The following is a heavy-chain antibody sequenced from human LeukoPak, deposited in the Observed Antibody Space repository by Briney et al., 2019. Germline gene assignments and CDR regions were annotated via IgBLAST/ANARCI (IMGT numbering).Heavy chain of an antibody. V-gene: IGHV3-48*04. CDR2: ISSSGSTI. CDR3: AARTGYSSSPLGY. J-gene: IGHJ4*02. D-gene: IGHD6-13*01. CDR1: GFTFSSSD. Sequence: GGSLRLSCAASGFTFSSSDMNWVRQAPGKGLEWVSYISSSGSTIYYADSVKGRFTISRDNAKNSLYLQMNSLRAEDTAVYYCAARTGYSSSPLGYWGQGTLVTVSS.